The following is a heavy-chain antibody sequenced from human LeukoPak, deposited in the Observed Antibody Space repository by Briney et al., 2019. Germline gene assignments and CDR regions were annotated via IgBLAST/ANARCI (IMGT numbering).Heavy chain of an antibody. CDR3: AKEYSDF. CDR2: MYAAGGT. D-gene: IGHD2-15*01. J-gene: IGHJ4*02. CDR1: GFSVSSNY. V-gene: IGHV3-53*01. Sequence: PGGSLRLSCAVSGFSVSSNYMNWVRQAPGKGPEWVSVMYAAGGTYYADSVKGRFTISRDNSKNTLYLQMNSLRAEDTAVYYCAKEYSDFWGQGALVTVSS.